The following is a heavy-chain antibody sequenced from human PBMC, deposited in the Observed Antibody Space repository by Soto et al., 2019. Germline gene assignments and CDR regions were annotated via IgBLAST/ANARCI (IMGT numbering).Heavy chain of an antibody. CDR2: IYSGGYT. J-gene: IGHJ4*02. D-gene: IGHD3-10*01. CDR3: ATQPGGGGY. V-gene: IGHV3-53*01. CDR1: GFTVSNNY. Sequence: EVQLVESGGGLIQPGGSLRLSCAVSGFTVSNNYMSWVRQAPGKGLEGVSVIYSGGYTAYGDSVKGRFTISRDNSKNTIYLKINSLGPADAAFYYWATQPGGGGYWGQGTLVTVSS.